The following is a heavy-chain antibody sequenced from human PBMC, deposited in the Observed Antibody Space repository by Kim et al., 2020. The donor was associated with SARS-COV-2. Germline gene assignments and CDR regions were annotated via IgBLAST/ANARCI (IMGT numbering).Heavy chain of an antibody. D-gene: IGHD4-17*01. CDR1: GYTFTSYA. V-gene: IGHV1-3*01. J-gene: IGHJ4*02. Sequence: ASVKVSCKASGYTFTSYAMHWVRQAPGQRLEWMGWINAGNGNTKYSQKFQGRVTITRDTSASTAYMELSSLRSEDTAVYYCAMEGGTHGDNLFDYWGQGTLVTVSS. CDR3: AMEGGTHGDNLFDY. CDR2: INAGNGNT.